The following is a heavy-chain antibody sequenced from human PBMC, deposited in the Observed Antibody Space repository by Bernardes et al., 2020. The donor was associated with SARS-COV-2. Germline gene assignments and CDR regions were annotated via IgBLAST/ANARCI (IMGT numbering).Heavy chain of an antibody. D-gene: IGHD3-3*01. CDR1: GFTFSSYG. V-gene: IGHV3-33*01. CDR2: IWYDGSNK. CDR3: ARDRVENRDGTNYYVDY. Sequence: GGSLRLSCAASGFTFSSYGMHWVRQAPGKGLEWVAVIWYDGSNKYYADSVKGRFTISRDNSKNTLYLQMNSLRAEDTAVYYCARDRVENRDGTNYYVDYGGKGSLVIVSS. J-gene: IGHJ4*02.